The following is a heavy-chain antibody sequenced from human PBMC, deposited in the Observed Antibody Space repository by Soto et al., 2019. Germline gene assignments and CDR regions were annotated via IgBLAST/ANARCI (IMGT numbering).Heavy chain of an antibody. J-gene: IGHJ4*02. CDR2: ISGSGGST. D-gene: IGHD2-15*01. V-gene: IGHV3-23*01. CDR3: AKDLWSGGSCYFFEY. CDR1: GFSFSSYA. Sequence: GGSLRLSCAASGFSFSSYAMSWVRQAPGKGLEWVSGISGSGGSTYYVDSVKGRFTISRDNSKNTLYLQMNSLRAEDTAVYYCAKDLWSGGSCYFFEYWGQGTQVTVSS.